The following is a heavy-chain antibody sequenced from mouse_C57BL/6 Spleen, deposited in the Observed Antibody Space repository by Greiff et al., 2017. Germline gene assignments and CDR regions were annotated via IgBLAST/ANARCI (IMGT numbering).Heavy chain of an antibody. V-gene: IGHV1-64*01. CDR1: GYTFTSYW. D-gene: IGHD1-1*01. CDR2: IHSNSGST. CDR3: AGTPHYYGSSHYYAMDY. Sequence: QVQLQQSGAELVKPGASVKLSCKASGYTFTSYWMHWVKQRPGQGLEWIGMIHSNSGSTNYNEKFKSKATLTVDKSSSTAYMQLSSLTSEDSAVYYCAGTPHYYGSSHYYAMDYWGQGTSVTVSS. J-gene: IGHJ4*01.